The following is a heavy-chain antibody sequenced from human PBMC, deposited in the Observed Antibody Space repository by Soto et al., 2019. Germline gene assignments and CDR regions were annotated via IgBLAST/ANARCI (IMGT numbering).Heavy chain of an antibody. V-gene: IGHV1-2*06. CDR1: GYTFTGYY. J-gene: IGHJ6*02. D-gene: IGHD2-15*01. Sequence: ASVKVSCKASGYTFTGYYMHWVRQAPGQGLEWMGQSNPNSGGTNYDNMFPGRATMTTATDIRPAYMEDSRLRSDATAVYYCGRAYCSGGNCYTDYYYGMDVWGQGTPVTVSS. CDR2: SNPNSGGT. CDR3: GRAYCSGGNCYTDYYYGMDV.